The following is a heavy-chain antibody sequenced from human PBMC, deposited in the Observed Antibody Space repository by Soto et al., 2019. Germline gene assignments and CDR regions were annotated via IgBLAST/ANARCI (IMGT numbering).Heavy chain of an antibody. D-gene: IGHD1-7*01. J-gene: IGHJ4*02. CDR1: GFTFSSYG. CDR3: ARGIVNWNYVFNY. V-gene: IGHV3-33*01. CDR2: IWYDGSNK. Sequence: GGSLRLSCAASGFTFSSYGMHWVRQAPGKGLEWVAVIWYDGSNKYYADSVKGRFTISRDNSKNTLYLQMNSLRAEDTAVYYCARGIVNWNYVFNYWGQGTLVTVSS.